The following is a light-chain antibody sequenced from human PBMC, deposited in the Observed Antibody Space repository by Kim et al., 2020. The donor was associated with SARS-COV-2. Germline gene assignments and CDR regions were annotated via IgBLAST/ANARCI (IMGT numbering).Light chain of an antibody. J-gene: IGLJ1*01. CDR3: QVWDTNTDAYV. CDR2: YDS. Sequence: SYELTQPPSVSVAPGKTARITCGGNNIGGESVHWYQQKPGQAPVLVIYYDSDRPSGIPERFSGSNSGNTATLTISSVEAGDEADYYCQVWDTNTDAYVFGSGTKLTVL. CDR1: NIGGES. V-gene: IGLV3-21*04.